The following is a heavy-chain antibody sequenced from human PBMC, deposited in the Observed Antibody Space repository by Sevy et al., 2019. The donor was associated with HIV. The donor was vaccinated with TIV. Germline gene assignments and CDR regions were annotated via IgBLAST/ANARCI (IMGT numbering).Heavy chain of an antibody. J-gene: IGHJ4*02. V-gene: IGHV3-49*04. CDR1: GFTFGDYA. CDR3: TRVGRHGGTTVVTHFDY. Sequence: GGSLRLSCTASGFTFGDYAMSWVRQAPGKGLEWVGFIRSKAYGGTTEYAASVKGRFTISRDDSKSIAYLQMNSLKTEDTAVYYCTRVGRHGGTTVVTHFDYWGQGTLVTVSS. D-gene: IGHD4-17*01. CDR2: IRSKAYGGTT.